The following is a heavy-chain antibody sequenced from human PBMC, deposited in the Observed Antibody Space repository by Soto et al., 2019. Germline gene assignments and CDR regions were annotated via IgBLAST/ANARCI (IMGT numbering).Heavy chain of an antibody. CDR1: GFTFSSYA. CDR2: ISYDGSNK. D-gene: IGHD1-1*01. V-gene: IGHV3-30-3*01. J-gene: IGHJ4*02. CDR3: ATTGGTTTY. Sequence: QVQLVESGGGVVQPGRSLRLSCAASGFTFSSYAMHWVRQAPGKGLEWVAVISYDGSNKYYADSVKGRFTISRDNSKNTLYLQMNSLRAEDTAVYYCATTGGTTTYWGQGTLVTVSS.